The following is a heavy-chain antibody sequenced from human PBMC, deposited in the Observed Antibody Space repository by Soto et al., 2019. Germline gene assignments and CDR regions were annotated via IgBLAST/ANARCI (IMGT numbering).Heavy chain of an antibody. CDR2: IYHSGST. CDR1: GGSFSGYS. J-gene: IGHJ4*02. CDR3: ARASSDSDAMVRGVIDYFDY. V-gene: IGHV4-30-2*01. Sequence: SETLSLTCAVYGGSFSGYSWSWIRQPPGKGLEWIGYIYHSGSTYYNPSLKSRVTISVDRSKNQFSLKLSSVTAADTAVYYCARASSDSDAMVRGVIDYFDYWGQGTLVTVS. D-gene: IGHD3-10*01.